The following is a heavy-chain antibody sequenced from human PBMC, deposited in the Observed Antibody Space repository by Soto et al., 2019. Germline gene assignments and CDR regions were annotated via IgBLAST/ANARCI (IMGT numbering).Heavy chain of an antibody. J-gene: IGHJ3*01. CDR1: GFTFGDYG. CDR2: ISGSGNQI. CDR3: AKNHDCIRPNPGAFDV. V-gene: IGHV3-23*01. Sequence: EVQLSQSGGGLVQRGGSLRLSCEGSGFTFGDYGINWVRQAPGKGLEWVSGISGSGNQIDYRDSVEGRFTVSRDNSKNTVVVQMNGLSAGDTAVYFCAKNHDCIRPNPGAFDVCVQGTMVCGSS. D-gene: IGHD2-21*02.